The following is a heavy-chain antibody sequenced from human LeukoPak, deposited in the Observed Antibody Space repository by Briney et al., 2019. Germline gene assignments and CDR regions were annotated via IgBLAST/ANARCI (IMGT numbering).Heavy chain of an antibody. D-gene: IGHD1-26*01. CDR2: ISSSSSYT. V-gene: IGHV3-11*03. J-gene: IGHJ4*02. CDR3: ARSGSHDY. CDR1: GFTVRTNY. Sequence: PGGSLRLSCAASGFTVRTNYMSWVRQAPGKGLEWVSYISSSSSYTNYADSVKGRFTISRDNAKNSLYLQMNSLRADDTAVYYCARSGSHDYWGQGTLVTVSS.